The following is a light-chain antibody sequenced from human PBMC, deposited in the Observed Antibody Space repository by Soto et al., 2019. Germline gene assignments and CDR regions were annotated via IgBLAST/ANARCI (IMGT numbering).Light chain of an antibody. J-gene: IGKJ3*01. CDR3: KQFGSSPGFT. V-gene: IGKV3-20*01. CDR2: GAS. CDR1: QSINNRY. Sequence: EIVLTQSPGTLSLSPGERATLSCRASQSINNRYLAWYQQKPGQTPMLLIYGASSRATGIPDRFSGSGSGTDFNLTISRLEPEDFAVYYCKQFGSSPGFTFGPGTKVDMK.